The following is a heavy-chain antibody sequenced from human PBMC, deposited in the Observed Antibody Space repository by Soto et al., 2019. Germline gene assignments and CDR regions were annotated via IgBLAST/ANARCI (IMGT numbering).Heavy chain of an antibody. Sequence: QVQLQESGPGLVKPSGTLSLTCAVSGGSFTSNNWGIGARQPPGQGLEWIGETIRTGSTNYNPSLKSRVTISLDKSENQFSLKVTSLTAADTAVYYCASRDPGTSVDYWGQGTLVTVSS. CDR1: GGSFTSNNW. CDR2: TIRTGST. J-gene: IGHJ4*02. V-gene: IGHV4-4*02. D-gene: IGHD1-7*01. CDR3: ASRDPGTSVDY.